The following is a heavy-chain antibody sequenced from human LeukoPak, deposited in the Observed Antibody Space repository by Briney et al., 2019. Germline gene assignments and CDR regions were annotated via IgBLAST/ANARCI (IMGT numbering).Heavy chain of an antibody. V-gene: IGHV4-59*01. CDR3: AREGFGSSGYLDAFDI. J-gene: IGHJ3*02. CDR2: IYYSGST. Sequence: SETLSLTCTVSGDSISNYYWSWIRQPPGKGLEWIGYIYYSGSTNYNPSLKSRVTISVDTSKNQFSLKLSSVTAADTAVYYCAREGFGSSGYLDAFDIWGQGTMVTVSS. D-gene: IGHD3-22*01. CDR1: GDSISNYY.